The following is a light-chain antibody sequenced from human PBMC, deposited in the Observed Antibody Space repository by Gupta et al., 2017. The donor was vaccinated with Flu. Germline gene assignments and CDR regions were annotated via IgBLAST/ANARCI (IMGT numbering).Light chain of an antibody. CDR2: KAS. V-gene: IGKV1-5*03. J-gene: IGKJ2*01. Sequence: DLQLTQSPSTLSASVGDRVTITCRASQSISSWLAWYQQKPGKAPKLLIYKASSLESGVPSRFSGSGSGTEFTLTISSLQPDDFATYYCQQYNTGMYTFGQGTKLEIK. CDR3: QQYNTGMYT. CDR1: QSISSW.